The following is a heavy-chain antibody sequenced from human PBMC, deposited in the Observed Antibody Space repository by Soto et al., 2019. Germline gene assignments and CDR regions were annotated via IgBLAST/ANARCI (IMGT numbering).Heavy chain of an antibody. CDR1: GGSISSYY. D-gene: IGHD4-17*01. CDR2: IYYSGST. Sequence: SETLSLTCTVSGGSISSYYWSWIRQPPGKGLEWIGYIYYSGSTNYNPSLKSRVTISVDTSKNQFSLKLSSVTAADTAVYYCARVTPTVNYYYYGMDVWGQGTTVTVSS. CDR3: ARVTPTVNYYYYGMDV. J-gene: IGHJ6*02. V-gene: IGHV4-59*01.